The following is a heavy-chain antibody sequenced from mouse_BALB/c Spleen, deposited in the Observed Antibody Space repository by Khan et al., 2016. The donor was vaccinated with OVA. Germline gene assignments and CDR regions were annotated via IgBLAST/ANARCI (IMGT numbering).Heavy chain of an antibody. V-gene: IGHV1-7*01. CDR1: GYTFTSYW. J-gene: IGHJ3*01. D-gene: IGHD1-1*01. CDR3: VNHGSSSAWFTY. Sequence: QVQLKQSGAELAKPGASVKMSCKASGYTFTSYWMHWVKQRPGQGLEWIGYINPSTDYTEYNQKFKDKATLTVDKSSSTAYMQLTSLTSADSAVYYCVNHGSSSAWFTYWGQGTLVTVSA. CDR2: INPSTDYT.